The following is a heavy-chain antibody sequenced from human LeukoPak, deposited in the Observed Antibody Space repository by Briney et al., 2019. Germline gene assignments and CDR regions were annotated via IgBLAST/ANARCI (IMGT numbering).Heavy chain of an antibody. CDR3: ARGPNSNWSGLDF. Sequence: GGPLRLSCTASGFSFSGHWMHWARQLPGKGLVWVSRISPTGSTTSYADSVKGRFTVSRDNAKNTLYLQVNNLRAEDTAVYYCARGPNSNWSGLDFWGQGTLLTVSS. CDR2: ISPTGSTT. D-gene: IGHD6-6*01. J-gene: IGHJ4*02. V-gene: IGHV3-74*01. CDR1: GFSFSGHW.